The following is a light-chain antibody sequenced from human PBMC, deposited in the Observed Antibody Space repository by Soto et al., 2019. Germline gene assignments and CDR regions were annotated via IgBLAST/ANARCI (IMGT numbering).Light chain of an antibody. CDR3: QQYGSSPLT. CDR1: QSLRRNY. J-gene: IGKJ4*01. CDR2: DAS. Sequence: EIVLTQSPDTLSLSPGERATLPCRASQSLRRNYLAWYQQKPGQAPRFLIYDASSRATGIPDRFSGSGSGTDFTLTISRLEPEDFAVYYCQQYGSSPLTFGGGTKVEIK. V-gene: IGKV3-20*01.